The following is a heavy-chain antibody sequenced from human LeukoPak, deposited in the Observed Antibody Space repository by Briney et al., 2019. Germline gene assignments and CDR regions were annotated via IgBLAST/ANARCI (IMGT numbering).Heavy chain of an antibody. CDR1: GFSFSSYG. CDR2: VTPSGDPT. V-gene: IGHV3-23*01. J-gene: IGHJ4*02. Sequence: PGGSLRLSCAASGFSFSSYGMNWVRQAPGKGLEWVSGVTPSGDPTYYADSVKGRFIISRDNSKNTMYLQMNSLRAEDTGVYYCAKDSGWIQFIDWGQGTPVTVSS. CDR3: AKDSGWIQFID. D-gene: IGHD5-24*01.